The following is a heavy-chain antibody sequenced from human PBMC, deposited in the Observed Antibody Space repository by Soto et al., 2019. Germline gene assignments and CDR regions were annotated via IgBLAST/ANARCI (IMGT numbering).Heavy chain of an antibody. V-gene: IGHV4-39*01. Sequence: SETLSLTCTVSGSSINSSGYYWGWIRQPPGKGLEWIGSMFYGVSTYYNPSLKSRVTVSVDTSKNQYSLNLRSVTAADTAVYYCARLPARHLVDYWGQGTLVTVSS. CDR2: MFYGVST. CDR1: GSSINSSGYY. J-gene: IGHJ4*02. D-gene: IGHD3-3*02. CDR3: ARLPARHLVDY.